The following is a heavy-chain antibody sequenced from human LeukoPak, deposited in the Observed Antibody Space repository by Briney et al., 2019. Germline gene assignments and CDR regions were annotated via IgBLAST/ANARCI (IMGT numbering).Heavy chain of an antibody. Sequence: GSLRLSCAASGFTFSSYAMSWVRQAPGKGLEWVSAISGSGGSTYYADSVKGRFTISRDNSNNRLYLEMNSLRAEDTAVYYCAKHAGTTRQTKDYWGQGTLVTVSS. J-gene: IGHJ4*02. V-gene: IGHV3-23*01. CDR1: GFTFSSYA. CDR3: AKHAGTTRQTKDY. D-gene: IGHD1-1*01. CDR2: ISGSGGST.